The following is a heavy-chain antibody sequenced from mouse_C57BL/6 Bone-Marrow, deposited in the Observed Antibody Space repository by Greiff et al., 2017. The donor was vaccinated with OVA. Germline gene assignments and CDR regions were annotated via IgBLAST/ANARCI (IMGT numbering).Heavy chain of an antibody. CDR2: INPGSGGT. V-gene: IGHV1-54*01. CDR3: ARRGVFYYGYDDYFDY. CDR1: GYAFTNYL. Sequence: VQLQQSGAELVRPGTSVKVSCKASGYAFTNYLIEWVKQRPGQGLEWIGVINPGSGGTNYNEKFKGKATLTADNSSSTAYMQLSSLTSEDSAVYFCARRGVFYYGYDDYFDYWGQGTTLTVSS. D-gene: IGHD2-2*01. J-gene: IGHJ2*01.